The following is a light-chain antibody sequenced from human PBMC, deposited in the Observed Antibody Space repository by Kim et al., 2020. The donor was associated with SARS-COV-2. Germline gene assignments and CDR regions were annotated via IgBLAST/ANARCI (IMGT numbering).Light chain of an antibody. CDR1: QSVNYMH. V-gene: IGKV3-20*01. Sequence: SPGERATLSCRANQSVNYMHVVWYQQRPGQPPRLVMDGASSRVAGTPDRFSGSGSGTDFTLTISRLEPEDFAVYYCQHFGSPPIAFGQGTRLEIK. J-gene: IGKJ5*01. CDR2: GAS. CDR3: QHFGSPPIA.